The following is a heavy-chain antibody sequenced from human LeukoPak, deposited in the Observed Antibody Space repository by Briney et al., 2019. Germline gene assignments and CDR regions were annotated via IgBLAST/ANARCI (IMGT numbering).Heavy chain of an antibody. CDR2: ISGSSRSI. Sequence: GGSLRLSCTASGFTFSSYGMNWVRQAPGKGLEWVSYISGSSRSINYADSVKGRFTISRDNSKNTLYLEMSSLRVEDTAIYYCAKWPEGAMDYFDYWGQGTLVTVSS. J-gene: IGHJ4*02. CDR1: GFTFSSYG. CDR3: AKWPEGAMDYFDY. V-gene: IGHV3-48*01. D-gene: IGHD2-8*01.